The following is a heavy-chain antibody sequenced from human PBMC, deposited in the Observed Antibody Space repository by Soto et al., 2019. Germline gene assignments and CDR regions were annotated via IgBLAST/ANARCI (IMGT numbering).Heavy chain of an antibody. CDR1: GGLFSSYA. Sequence: QEQLVQSGAEVKKSGSSVKVSCKDTGGLFSSYAVSWVRQAPGQGLEWMGGIISVFDTVYSAQKFQGRVTITADEATNTAYMALSSLRSEDTAMYYCARGGSGYVWFNEFWGQGTLVTVSS. CDR2: IISVFDTV. D-gene: IGHD3-22*01. J-gene: IGHJ4*02. V-gene: IGHV1-69*01. CDR3: ARGGSGYVWFNEF.